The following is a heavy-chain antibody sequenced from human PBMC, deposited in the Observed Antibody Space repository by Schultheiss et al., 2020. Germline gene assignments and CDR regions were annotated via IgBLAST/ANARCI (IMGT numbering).Heavy chain of an antibody. CDR3: ASTNPDYYDSSAPGL. V-gene: IGHV4-39*07. J-gene: IGHJ4*02. CDR2: IYYSGDT. Sequence: SQTLSLTCTVSGGSISSSSYYWGWIRQPPGKGLEWIGSIYYSGDTYYNPSLKSRIIISVDKSKNQFSLKLSAVTAADTAVYYCASTNPDYYDSSAPGLWGQGTLVTVSS. D-gene: IGHD3-22*01. CDR1: GGSISSSSYY.